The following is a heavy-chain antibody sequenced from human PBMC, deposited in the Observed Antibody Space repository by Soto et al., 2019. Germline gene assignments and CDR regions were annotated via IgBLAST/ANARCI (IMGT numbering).Heavy chain of an antibody. D-gene: IGHD6-19*01. J-gene: IGHJ4*02. CDR2: IYHSGST. CDR3: ARMSGGWYLDY. Sequence: QVQLQESGPGLVKPSGTLSLTCAVSGGSISSSNWWSWVRQPPGKGLEWIGEIYHSGSTNYNPSLKSXVTXSXVKSKNQFSRKLSSVTAADTAVYYCARMSGGWYLDYWGQGTLVTVSS. CDR1: GGSISSSNW. V-gene: IGHV4-4*02.